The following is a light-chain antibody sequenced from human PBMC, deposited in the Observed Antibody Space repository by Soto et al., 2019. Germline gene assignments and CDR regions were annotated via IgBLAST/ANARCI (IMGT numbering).Light chain of an antibody. CDR2: ATS. CDR1: QGIAPY. V-gene: IGKV1-27*01. J-gene: IGKJ4*01. Sequence: DVQMTRSPSSLSAFVGDGVTITCRAGQGIAPYLAWFQQKPGKVPKLLIYATSTLQSGVPSRFSGSGSGTDFTLTINSLQPEDVGTYYCQKYNSAPLTFGGGTKVEIK. CDR3: QKYNSAPLT.